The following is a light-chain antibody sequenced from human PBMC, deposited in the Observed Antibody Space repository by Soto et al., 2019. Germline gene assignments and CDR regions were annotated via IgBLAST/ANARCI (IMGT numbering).Light chain of an antibody. V-gene: IGLV2-23*01. Sequence: QSVLTQPASVSGSPGQSITISCTGTSSDVGSYNFVSWYQQHPGKAPKVMIYEGSKRPSGVSNRFSGSKSGNTASLTISGLQAEDEADYYCCSDAGSSTWVFGTGTKLTVL. J-gene: IGLJ1*01. CDR3: CSDAGSSTWV. CDR2: EGS. CDR1: SSDVGSYNF.